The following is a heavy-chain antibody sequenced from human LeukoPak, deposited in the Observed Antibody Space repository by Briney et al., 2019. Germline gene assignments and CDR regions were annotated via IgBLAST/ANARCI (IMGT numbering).Heavy chain of an antibody. CDR1: GFTFSSYT. D-gene: IGHD3-10*02. Sequence: GESLRLPCAASGFTFSSYTMNWVRQAPGKGLEWVSYISSSGSTIYYADSVKGRFTISRDNAKNSLYLQMNSLRAEDTAVYYCAELGITMIGGVWGKGTTVTISS. CDR3: AELGITMIGGV. J-gene: IGHJ6*04. V-gene: IGHV3-48*03. CDR2: ISSSGSTI.